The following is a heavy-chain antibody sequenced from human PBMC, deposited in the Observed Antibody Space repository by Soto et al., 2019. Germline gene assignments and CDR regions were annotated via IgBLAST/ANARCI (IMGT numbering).Heavy chain of an antibody. D-gene: IGHD2-2*01. CDR2: IYYSGST. CDR3: ARVVPAAIPYYYYYMDV. Sequence: QVQLQESGPGLVKPSETLSLTCTVSGGSISSYYWSWIRQPPGKGLEWIGYIYYSGSTNYNHSLKRRVTISVDTSKNQFSLKLSSVTAADTSVYYCARVVPAAIPYYYYYMDVWGKGTTVTVSS. CDR1: GGSISSYY. V-gene: IGHV4-59*01. J-gene: IGHJ6*03.